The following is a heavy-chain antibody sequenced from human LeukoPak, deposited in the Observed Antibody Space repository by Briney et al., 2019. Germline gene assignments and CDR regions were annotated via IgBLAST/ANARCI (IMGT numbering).Heavy chain of an antibody. CDR1: GGSISSYY. CDR2: IHYSGST. J-gene: IGHJ3*02. D-gene: IGHD3-3*01. CDR3: ARAVQYTIFGVVITPFSAFDI. Sequence: SETLSLTCTVSGGSISSYYWSWIRQPPGKGLEWIGYIHYSGSTHYNPSLKSRVTISVDTSKNQFSLKLSSVTAADTAVYYCARAVQYTIFGVVITPFSAFDIWGQGTMVTVSS. V-gene: IGHV4-59*12.